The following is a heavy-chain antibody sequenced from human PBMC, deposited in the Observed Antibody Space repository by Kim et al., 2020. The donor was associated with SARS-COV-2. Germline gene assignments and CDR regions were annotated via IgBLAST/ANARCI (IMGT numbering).Heavy chain of an antibody. Sequence: GGSLRLSCEASGFTFSDFPMNWFRQGPGKGLEWLSYLRSGSDATYYADSVKGRFTISRDNARNSLYLQMNSLRDEDTAVYYCAQDDKSGWYYVSWGQGTL. CDR3: AQDDKSGWYYVS. V-gene: IGHV3-48*02. CDR2: LRSGSDAT. CDR1: GFTFSDFP. D-gene: IGHD1-26*01. J-gene: IGHJ5*02.